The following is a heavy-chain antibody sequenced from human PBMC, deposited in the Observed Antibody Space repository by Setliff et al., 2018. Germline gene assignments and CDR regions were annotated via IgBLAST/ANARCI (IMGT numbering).Heavy chain of an antibody. D-gene: IGHD3-22*01. J-gene: IGHJ4*02. V-gene: IGHV3-48*01. CDR1: GFMFNSYG. CDR3: AREYYDSSGYHGPLDY. Sequence: PGGSLRLSCTASGFMFNSYGMNWVRQAPGKGLEWLSYISSSSSTTYYADSVKGRFTISRDNAKNSLYLQMNSLRADDTAVYYCAREYYDSSGYHGPLDYWGQGTLVTVSS. CDR2: ISSSSSTT.